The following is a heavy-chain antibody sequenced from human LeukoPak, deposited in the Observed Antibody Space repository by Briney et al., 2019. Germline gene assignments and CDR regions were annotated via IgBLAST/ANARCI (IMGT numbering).Heavy chain of an antibody. CDR3: ASTPHSSGWYIAPY. CDR2: IYYSGDT. CDR1: GGSISSSTYY. D-gene: IGHD6-13*01. J-gene: IGHJ4*02. V-gene: IGHV4-39*01. Sequence: SETLSLTCTVSGGSISSSTYYWGWIRQPPGKGLEWIGCIYYSGDTYYNPSLKSRITLSVDTSKNQFSLKLSSVTAADTAMYYCASTPHSSGWYIAPYWGQGTLVTVSS.